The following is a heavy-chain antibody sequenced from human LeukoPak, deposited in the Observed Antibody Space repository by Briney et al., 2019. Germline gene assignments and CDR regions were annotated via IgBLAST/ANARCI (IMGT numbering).Heavy chain of an antibody. CDR2: ISYDGSNK. V-gene: IGHV3-30*18. CDR3: ANEESWFSTYNWFDP. CDR1: GFTFSSYG. D-gene: IGHD6-13*01. J-gene: IGHJ5*02. Sequence: GGSLRLSCAASGFTFSSYGMHWVRQAPGKGLEWVAVISYDGSNKYYADSVKGRFTISRDNSKNTLYLQMNSLKAEDTAVYYCANEESWFSTYNWFDPWGQGTLVTVSS.